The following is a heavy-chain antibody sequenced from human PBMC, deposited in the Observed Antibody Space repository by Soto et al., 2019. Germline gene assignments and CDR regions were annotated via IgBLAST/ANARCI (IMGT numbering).Heavy chain of an antibody. CDR2: INPSGGST. Sequence: ASVKVSCKASGYNFTSYYMHWVRQAPGQGLEWMGIINPSGGSTSYAQKFQGRVTMTRDTSTSTVYMELSSLRSEDTAVYYCARDPRYLTVTTGGFDPWGQGTLVTVSS. CDR1: GYNFTSYY. CDR3: ARDPRYLTVTTGGFDP. J-gene: IGHJ5*02. D-gene: IGHD4-4*01. V-gene: IGHV1-46*03.